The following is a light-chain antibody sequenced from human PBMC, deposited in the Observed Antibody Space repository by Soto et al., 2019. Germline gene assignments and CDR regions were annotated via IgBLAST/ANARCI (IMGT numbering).Light chain of an antibody. V-gene: IGKV3-15*01. Sequence: EIVMTQSPDTLSVSPGDRATLSCRASESVGTNVAWFQQRPGQAPRLLIYGASTRVAGIPARFSGSGSETEFTLTISSLQSEDFAIYHCQQWIRWTFGQGTRLGLK. CDR2: GAS. CDR3: QQWIRWT. CDR1: ESVGTN. J-gene: IGKJ1*01.